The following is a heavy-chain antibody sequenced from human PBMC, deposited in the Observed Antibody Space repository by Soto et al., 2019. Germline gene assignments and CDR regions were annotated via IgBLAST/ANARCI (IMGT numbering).Heavy chain of an antibody. J-gene: IGHJ4*02. V-gene: IGHV3-30-3*01. D-gene: IGHD6-13*01. CDR1: GFTFSTHA. Sequence: QVQLVESGGGVVQPGRSLRLSCAASGFTFSTHAMHWVRQAPGKGLECVAIVSFDGSNKYYADSVKGRFTISRDNSKNPVYLAMGRLAPEDPGFYYWAGDPTGITTGGGGCIDHWGQGTLVTVSS. CDR3: AGDPTGITTGGGGCIDH. CDR2: VSFDGSNK.